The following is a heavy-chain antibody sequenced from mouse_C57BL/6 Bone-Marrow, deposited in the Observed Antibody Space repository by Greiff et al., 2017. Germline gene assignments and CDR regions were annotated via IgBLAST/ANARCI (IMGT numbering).Heavy chain of an antibody. Sequence: VKLMESGPGLVAPSQSLSITCTVSGFSLPSYAISWVRPPPGKGLEWLGVIWTGGGTNYNSALKSRLSISKDNSKSQVFLKMNSLQTDDTARYYCARNWGSGSSPWFAYWGQGTLVTVSA. CDR2: IWTGGGT. V-gene: IGHV2-9-1*01. CDR1: GFSLPSYA. D-gene: IGHD1-1*01. CDR3: ARNWGSGSSPWFAY. J-gene: IGHJ3*01.